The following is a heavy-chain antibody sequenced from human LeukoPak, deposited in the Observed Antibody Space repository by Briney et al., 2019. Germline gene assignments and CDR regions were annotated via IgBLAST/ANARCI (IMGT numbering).Heavy chain of an antibody. D-gene: IGHD6-25*01. CDR2: ISYNRDGI. J-gene: IGHJ4*02. CDR3: AKGAAAGIRGYFDY. V-gene: IGHV3-9*01. Sequence: PGRSLRLSCVASGFTFDDYAMHWVRQAPGKGLEWVSGISYNRDGIGYADSVKGRFTVSRDNAKNSLYLQMNSLGSEDTALYYCAKGAAAGIRGYFDYWGQGILVTVSS. CDR1: GFTFDDYA.